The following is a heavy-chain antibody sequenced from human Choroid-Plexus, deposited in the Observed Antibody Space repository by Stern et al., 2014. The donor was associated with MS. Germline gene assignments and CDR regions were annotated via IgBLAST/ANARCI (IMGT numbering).Heavy chain of an antibody. CDR1: GFSLNTNGMC. Sequence: QVTLKESGPALVKPTQTLTLTCTFSGFSLNTNGMCVTWIRQSPGKAPEWLGLIDWDDEKYYSTSLKTRLTVSKDTSKNQVVLIMTNMDPVDTATYYCARIGPAAYPSYFDVWGRGTLVTVSS. D-gene: IGHD2-2*02. CDR2: IDWDDEK. V-gene: IGHV2-70*01. J-gene: IGHJ2*01. CDR3: ARIGPAAYPSYFDV.